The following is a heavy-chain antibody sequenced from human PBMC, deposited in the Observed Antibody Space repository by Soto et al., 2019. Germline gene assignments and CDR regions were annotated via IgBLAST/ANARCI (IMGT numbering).Heavy chain of an antibody. D-gene: IGHD4-17*01. J-gene: IGHJ4*02. CDR3: ARDPDGDYPGKFDY. CDR2: IYSGGST. Sequence: EVQLVESGGGLVQPGGSLRLSCAASGFTVSSNYMSWVRQAPGKGLEWVSVIYSGGSTYYADSVKGRFTISRDNSRNTLYLQMNSLRAEDTAVYYWARDPDGDYPGKFDYWGQGTLVTVSS. V-gene: IGHV3-66*01. CDR1: GFTVSSNY.